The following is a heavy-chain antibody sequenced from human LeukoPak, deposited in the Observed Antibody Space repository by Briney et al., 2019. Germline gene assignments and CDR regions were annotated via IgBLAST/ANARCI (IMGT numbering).Heavy chain of an antibody. Sequence: SETLSLTCAVSGGSISSGGYSWSWIRQPPGKGLEWIGYIYHSGSTYYNPSLKSRVTISVDRSKNQFSLKLSSVTAADTAVYYCALSRLQLWFDYWGQGTLVTVSS. CDR2: IYHSGST. D-gene: IGHD5-18*01. V-gene: IGHV4-30-2*01. J-gene: IGHJ4*02. CDR3: ALSRLQLWFDY. CDR1: GGSISSGGYS.